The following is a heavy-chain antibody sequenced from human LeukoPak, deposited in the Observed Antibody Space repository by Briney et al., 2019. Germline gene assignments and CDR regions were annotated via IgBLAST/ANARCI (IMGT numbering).Heavy chain of an antibody. V-gene: IGHV3-74*01. J-gene: IGHJ4*02. CDR1: VFTFSSYW. Sequence: GGSLRLSCAASVFTFSSYWMHWVRQAPGKGLVWVSRINSDGSSTSYADSVKGRFTISRDNAKNTLYLQMNSLRAEDTAVYYCARAGMGSSWSFHWGQGTLVTVSS. CDR2: INSDGSST. CDR3: ARAGMGSSWSFH. D-gene: IGHD6-13*01.